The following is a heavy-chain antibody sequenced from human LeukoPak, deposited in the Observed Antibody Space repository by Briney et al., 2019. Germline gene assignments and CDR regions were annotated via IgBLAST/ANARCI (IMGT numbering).Heavy chain of an antibody. CDR3: ARIGLKTTGYYRLDY. CDR2: LNPNTGDT. CDR1: GYTFTGHY. J-gene: IGHJ4*02. V-gene: IGHV1-2*02. Sequence: ASVKVSCKASGYTFTGHYLHWVRQAPAQGLEWMGWLNPNTGDTLYIQKFQGRVTMTGDTSISTAYMELSRLMSDDTAVYYCARIGLKTTGYYRLDYWGQGTLVTVSS. D-gene: IGHD3-9*01.